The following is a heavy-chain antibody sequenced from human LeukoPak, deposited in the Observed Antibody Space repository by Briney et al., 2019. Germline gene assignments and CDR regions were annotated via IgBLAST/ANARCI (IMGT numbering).Heavy chain of an antibody. CDR2: IDGSGGST. J-gene: IGHJ6*03. CDR3: TKAGYYYYMDV. CDR1: GFTFSTYA. Sequence: PGGSLRLSCAASGFTFSTYAMTWVRQAPGKGLEWVSSIDGSGGSTYYADSVKGRFTISRDNSKNTLYLQMNSLRAEDTAVYYCTKAGYYYYMDVWGKGTTVTVSS. V-gene: IGHV3-23*01.